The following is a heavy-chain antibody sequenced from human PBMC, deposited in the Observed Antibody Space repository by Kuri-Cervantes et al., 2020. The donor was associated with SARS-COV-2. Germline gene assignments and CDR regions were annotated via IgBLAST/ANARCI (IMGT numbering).Heavy chain of an antibody. CDR1: GFTFSSYW. V-gene: IGHV3-21*01. CDR2: ISSGIDYI. CDR3: ARVACSSSNCAIYYYYMDV. D-gene: IGHD2-2*01. J-gene: IGHJ6*03. Sequence: GGSLRLSCAASGFTFSSYWMHWVRQAPGKGLEWVSSISSGIDYIYYADSMKGRFTISRDNAKSSLFLQLTSLRAEDTAVYYCARVACSSSNCAIYYYYMDVWGKGTTVTVSS.